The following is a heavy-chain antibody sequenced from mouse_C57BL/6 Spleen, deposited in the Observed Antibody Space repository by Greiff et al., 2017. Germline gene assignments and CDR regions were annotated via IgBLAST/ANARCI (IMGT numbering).Heavy chain of an antibody. V-gene: IGHV1-69*01. CDR1: GYTFTSYW. J-gene: IGHJ1*03. CDR2: IDPSDSYT. Sequence: QVQLQQPVAELVMPGASVKLSCKASGYTFTSYWMHWVKQRPEQGLEWIGKIDPSDSYTNYKQKFKGKSTLTVDKSSSTAYMQLSSLTSEDSAVEYCARPLTGTSWYFDVWGTGTTVTVSS. D-gene: IGHD4-1*01. CDR3: ARPLTGTSWYFDV.